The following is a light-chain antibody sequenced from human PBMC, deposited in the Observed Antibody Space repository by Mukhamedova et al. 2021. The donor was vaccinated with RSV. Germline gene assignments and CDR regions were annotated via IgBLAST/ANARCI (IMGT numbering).Light chain of an antibody. J-gene: IGKJ2*01. CDR2: KAS. V-gene: IGKV1-5*03. CDR3: QQYASHNT. Sequence: WYQRRVHGKAPKLLISKASSLESGVPSRFSGSGSGTEFTLTISSLQPDDFATYYCQQYASHNTFGPGTKLDIK.